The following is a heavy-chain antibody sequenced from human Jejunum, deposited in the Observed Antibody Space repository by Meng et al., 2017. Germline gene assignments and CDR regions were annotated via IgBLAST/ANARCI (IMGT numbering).Heavy chain of an antibody. V-gene: IGHV3-23*01. Sequence: GGSLRLSCAASGFTFNIYGMGWVRQAPGKGLEWVSAINGTGVNTYYADSVKGRFTISRDNSMNTLYLQMNSLRVEDTAIYYCAKERGPRRPFDYWGQGTRVTGSS. CDR1: GFTFNIYG. D-gene: IGHD1-14*01. J-gene: IGHJ4*02. CDR3: AKERGPRRPFDY. CDR2: INGTGVNT.